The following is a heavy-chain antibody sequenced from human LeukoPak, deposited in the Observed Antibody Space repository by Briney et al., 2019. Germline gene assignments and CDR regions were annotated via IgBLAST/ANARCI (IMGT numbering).Heavy chain of an antibody. CDR1: GVTLSSYA. J-gene: IGHJ6*02. CDR3: ARNNGMDV. Sequence: PGGSLRLSCAASGVTLSSYAMSWARQAPGKGLEWVSGISSGSGGNTYYADSVKGRFTISRDSSKNTLFLHMNTLRAEDTAIYYCARNNGMDVWGQGTTVIVSS. V-gene: IGHV3-23*01. CDR2: ISSGSGGNT.